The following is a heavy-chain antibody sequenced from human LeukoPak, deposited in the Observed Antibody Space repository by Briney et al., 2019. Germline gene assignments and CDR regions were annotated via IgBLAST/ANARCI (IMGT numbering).Heavy chain of an antibody. V-gene: IGHV3-30*04. D-gene: IGHD3-22*01. Sequence: PGRSLRLSCAASGFTFSSYAMHWVRQAPGKGLEWVAVISYDGSNKYYADSVKGRFTISRDNSKNTLYLQMNSLRAEDTAVYYCAKDPLYYDSSGYYDYWGQGTLVTVSS. CDR2: ISYDGSNK. CDR3: AKDPLYYDSSGYYDY. J-gene: IGHJ4*02. CDR1: GFTFSSYA.